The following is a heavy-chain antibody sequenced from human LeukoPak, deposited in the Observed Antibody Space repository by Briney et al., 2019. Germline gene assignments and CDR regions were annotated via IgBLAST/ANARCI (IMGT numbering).Heavy chain of an antibody. J-gene: IGHJ4*02. Sequence: SETLSLTCTVSGGSISSYYWSWIRRPPGKGLGWIGYIYYSGSTNYNPSLKSRVTISVDTSKNQFSLKLSSVTAADTAVYYCARRGDNYYDSSGLYFDYWGQGTLVTVSS. CDR2: IYYSGST. V-gene: IGHV4-59*08. CDR1: GGSISSYY. CDR3: ARRGDNYYDSSGLYFDY. D-gene: IGHD3-22*01.